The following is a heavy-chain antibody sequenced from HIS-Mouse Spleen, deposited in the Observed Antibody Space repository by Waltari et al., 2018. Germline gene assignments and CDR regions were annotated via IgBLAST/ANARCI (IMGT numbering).Heavy chain of an antibody. CDR2: IYYSGST. J-gene: IGHJ2*01. D-gene: IGHD6-13*01. CDR1: GGSISSSSYY. V-gene: IGHV4-39*07. Sequence: QLQLQESGPGLVKPSETLSLTCTVSGGSISSSSYYWGWIRQPPGKGLEWIGSIYYSGSTYNNPSLKSGVHISVETSKNQFSLKLSSVTAADTAVYYCAREIPYSSSWYDWYFDLWGRGTLVTVSS. CDR3: AREIPYSSSWYDWYFDL.